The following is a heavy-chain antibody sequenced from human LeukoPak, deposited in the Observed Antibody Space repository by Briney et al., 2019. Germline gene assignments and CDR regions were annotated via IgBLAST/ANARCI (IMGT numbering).Heavy chain of an antibody. CDR3: ARIANVAYCGGDCYSDYFDY. J-gene: IGHJ4*02. CDR2: IKQDGSEK. V-gene: IGHV3-7*01. Sequence: GGSLRLSCAASGFTFSSYWMSWVRQAPGKGLEWVASIKQDGSEKYYVDSVKGRFTISRDNAKNSLYLQMNSLRAEDTAVYYCARIANVAYCGGDCYSDYFDYWGQGTLVTVSS. CDR1: GFTFSSYW. D-gene: IGHD2-21*02.